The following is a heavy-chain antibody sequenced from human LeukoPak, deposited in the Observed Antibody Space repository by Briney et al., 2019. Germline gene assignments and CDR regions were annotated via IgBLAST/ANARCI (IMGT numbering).Heavy chain of an antibody. CDR2: IYTSGST. D-gene: IGHD6-13*01. CDR3: ARVPYPKAAAGKYYYYYYMDV. Sequence: PSETLSLTCAVYIDSFTNYYWSWIRQPPGKGLEWIGRIYTSGSTNYNPSLKSRVTISVDTSKNQFSLKLSSVTAADTAVYYCARVPYPKAAAGKYYYYYYMDVWGKGTTVTISS. V-gene: IGHV4-4*08. CDR1: IDSFTNYY. J-gene: IGHJ6*03.